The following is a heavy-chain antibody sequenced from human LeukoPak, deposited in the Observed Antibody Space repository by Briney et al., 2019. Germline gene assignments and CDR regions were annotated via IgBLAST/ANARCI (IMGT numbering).Heavy chain of an antibody. Sequence: PSETLSLTCTVSGGSISSSSSNWGWIRQPPGKGLEWIGSIYYSGSTYYNPSLKSRVSISVDTSKSQFSLNLSSVTAADTAVYYCARHIGYCSSTSCYHHFDYWGQGTLVTVSS. CDR2: IYYSGST. D-gene: IGHD2-2*01. CDR3: ARHIGYCSSTSCYHHFDY. V-gene: IGHV4-39*01. CDR1: GGSISSSSSN. J-gene: IGHJ4*01.